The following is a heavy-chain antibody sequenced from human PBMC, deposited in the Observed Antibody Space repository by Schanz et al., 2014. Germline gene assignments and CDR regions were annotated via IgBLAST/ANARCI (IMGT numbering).Heavy chain of an antibody. CDR1: GFTFSTTW. J-gene: IGHJ3*02. V-gene: IGHV3-15*01. D-gene: IGHD3-10*01. CDR2: IKSKVDGGTT. Sequence: EVQLVESGGGLIKPGGSLRLSCLASGFTFSTTWMNWVRQAPGKGLEWVGRIKSKVDGGTTDNAAPVQGRFTISRDDSKNTLHLQMNSLKTEDTAVYYCAKDFFIGVARGVIISHDAIDIWGQGTKVTVSS. CDR3: AKDFFIGVARGVIISHDAIDI.